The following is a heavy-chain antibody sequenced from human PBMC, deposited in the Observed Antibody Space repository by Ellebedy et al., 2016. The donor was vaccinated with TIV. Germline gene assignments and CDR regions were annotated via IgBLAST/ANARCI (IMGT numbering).Heavy chain of an antibody. CDR2: IYYSGST. CDR1: GGSISSYY. J-gene: IGHJ4*02. CDR3: ARGIQRTIFGVVTLDY. V-gene: IGHV4-59*13. Sequence: GSLRLSXTVSGGSISSYYWSWIRQPPGKGLEWIGYIYYSGSTNYNPSLKSRVTISVDTSKNQFSLKLSSVTAADTAVYYCARGIQRTIFGVVTLDYWGQGTLVTVSS. D-gene: IGHD3-3*01.